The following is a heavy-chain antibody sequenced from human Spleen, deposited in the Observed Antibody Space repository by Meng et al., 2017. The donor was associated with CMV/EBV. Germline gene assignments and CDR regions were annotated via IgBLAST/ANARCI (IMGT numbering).Heavy chain of an antibody. Sequence: SCKASGYTFTNFGISWVRQAPGQGLEWMGWIHPHRGDTNYAQQFQGRVTLTRDTSINTGYMELTRLTSDDTAVYYCARDNNWGPDYWGQGTLVTVSS. J-gene: IGHJ4*02. D-gene: IGHD7-27*01. CDR2: IHPHRGDT. V-gene: IGHV1-2*02. CDR1: GYTFTNFG. CDR3: ARDNNWGPDY.